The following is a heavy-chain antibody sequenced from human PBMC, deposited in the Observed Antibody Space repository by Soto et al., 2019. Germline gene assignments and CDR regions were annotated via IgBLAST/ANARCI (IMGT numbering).Heavy chain of an antibody. CDR2: ISSSSSTI. CDR1: GFTFSSYS. J-gene: IGHJ4*02. D-gene: IGHD3-22*01. V-gene: IGHV3-48*02. Sequence: EVQLVESGGGLVQPGGSLRLSCAASGFTFSSYSMNWVRQAPGKGLEWVSYISSSSSTIYYADSVKGRFTISRENAKNSLYLQLNSLRDEDTAVYYCARSPYYYDSSNYYGYWGQGTLVTVSS. CDR3: ARSPYYYDSSNYYGY.